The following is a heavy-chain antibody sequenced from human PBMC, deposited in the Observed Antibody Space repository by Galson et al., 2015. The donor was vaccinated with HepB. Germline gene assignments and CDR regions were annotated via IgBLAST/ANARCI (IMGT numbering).Heavy chain of an antibody. J-gene: IGHJ4*02. D-gene: IGHD6-19*01. CDR3: AKVATRGQWLARWNFDY. CDR2: ITYDGGSH. Sequence: SLRLSCAASGFTFSAYCMHWVRQAPGKGLDWVAGITYDGGSHYYADSVKGRVTISRDNLKNTLFLQISSLRPEDTAVYYCAKVATRGQWLARWNFDYWGQGILVTVSS. CDR1: GFTFSAYC. V-gene: IGHV3-30*18.